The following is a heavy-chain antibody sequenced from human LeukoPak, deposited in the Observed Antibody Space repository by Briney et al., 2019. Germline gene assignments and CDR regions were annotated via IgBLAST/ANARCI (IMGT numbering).Heavy chain of an antibody. D-gene: IGHD3-22*01. Sequence: SETLSLTCTVSGGSISMSNSYWGWIRQPPGKGLEWIGSMYYDGSTSHNPSLKSRATISVDTSKNQFSLRLSSVTDADTAVYYCAKDRGSSGYYDYWGQGTLVTVSS. CDR1: GGSISMSNSY. CDR3: AKDRGSSGYYDY. V-gene: IGHV4-39*07. J-gene: IGHJ4*02. CDR2: MYYDGST.